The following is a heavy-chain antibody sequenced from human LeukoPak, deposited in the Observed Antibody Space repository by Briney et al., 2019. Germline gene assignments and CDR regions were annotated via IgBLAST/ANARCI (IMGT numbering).Heavy chain of an antibody. CDR3: AKEYTGTFSPFPSYFDN. Sequence: GASVKVSCKASGYTFTDYALHWVRQAPGQSLEWMGWITTGRGETRYSQEFQRRITFTRDTSASTVYMDLSDLRSEDTAIYYCAKEYTGTFSPFPSYFDNWGQGTLVTVSS. J-gene: IGHJ4*02. CDR2: ITTGRGET. CDR1: GYTFTDYA. V-gene: IGHV1-3*03. D-gene: IGHD1-26*01.